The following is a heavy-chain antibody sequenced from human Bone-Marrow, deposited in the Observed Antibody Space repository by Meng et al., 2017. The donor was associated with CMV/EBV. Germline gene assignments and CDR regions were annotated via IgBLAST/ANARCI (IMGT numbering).Heavy chain of an antibody. J-gene: IGHJ6*02. V-gene: IGHV4-4*02. CDR2: IYHDGTT. CDR3: AARPRWFGESSSYFYYGMDV. Sequence: GSLRLSCAVSGGSMTSNKWWSWVRQSPGKGLEWIGEIYHDGTTNYNPSLKSRVTTSVDKSKNQFSLILTSVTAADTAVYYCAARPRWFGESSSYFYYGMDVWGLGTTVTVSS. D-gene: IGHD3-10*01. CDR1: GGSMTSNKW.